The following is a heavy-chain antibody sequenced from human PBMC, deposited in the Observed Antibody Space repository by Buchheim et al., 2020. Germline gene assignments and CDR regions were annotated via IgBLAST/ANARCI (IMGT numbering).Heavy chain of an antibody. CDR2: ISYDGSNK. D-gene: IGHD3-3*01. J-gene: IGHJ4*02. CDR1: GFTFSSYG. V-gene: IGHV3-30*18. Sequence: QVQLVESGGGVVQPGRSLRLSCAASGFTFSSYGMHWVRQAPGKGLEWVAVISYDGSNKYYADSVKGRFTISRDNSKNTLYLQMNSLRAEDTAVYYCAKSGGQVVIMDLDYWGQGTL. CDR3: AKSGGQVVIMDLDY.